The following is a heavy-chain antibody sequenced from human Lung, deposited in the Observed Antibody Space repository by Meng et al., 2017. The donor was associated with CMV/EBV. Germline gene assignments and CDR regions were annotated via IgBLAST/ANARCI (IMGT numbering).Heavy chain of an antibody. CDR3: DSLFGPAEGSPFYYSHYGIDV. Sequence: ASXXVSXKASGYTFTTYGISWVRQAPREGLEWVGWITAHNGYTNYAQNFQDRVTMTTDTSTSTVYMELRSLRSDNTAVYYCDSLFGPAEGSPFYYSHYGIDVWXQGTTVTVSS. CDR2: ITAHNGYT. J-gene: IGHJ6*02. V-gene: IGHV1-18*01. D-gene: IGHD3-22*01. CDR1: GYTFTTYG.